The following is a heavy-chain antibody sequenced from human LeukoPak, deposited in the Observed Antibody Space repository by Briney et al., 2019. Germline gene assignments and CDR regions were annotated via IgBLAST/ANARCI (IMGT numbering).Heavy chain of an antibody. CDR2: INHSVST. CDR1: GGSFTGYY. D-gene: IGHD3-10*01. J-gene: IGHJ5*02. Sequence: SETLSLTCAVYGGSFTGYYWSWIRQPPGEGLEWIGEINHSVSTNYNPSLKSRVTISVDTSKNQFSLKLSSVTAADTAVYYCARDLGYYYGSGSTDPWGQGTLVTVSS. V-gene: IGHV4-34*01. CDR3: ARDLGYYYGSGSTDP.